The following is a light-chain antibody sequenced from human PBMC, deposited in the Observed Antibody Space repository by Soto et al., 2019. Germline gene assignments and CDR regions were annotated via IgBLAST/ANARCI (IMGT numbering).Light chain of an antibody. CDR2: EVN. Sequence: QSALTQPPSASWSPGQSVTISCTGANSDFGSYNYVSWYQQHPGKAPKLMIYEVNKRPSGVPDRFSGSKSGNTASLTVSGLQAEDEADYYCSSYAGTNTRYLFGSGTKVTVL. CDR1: NSDFGSYNY. V-gene: IGLV2-8*01. CDR3: SSYAGTNTRYL. J-gene: IGLJ1*01.